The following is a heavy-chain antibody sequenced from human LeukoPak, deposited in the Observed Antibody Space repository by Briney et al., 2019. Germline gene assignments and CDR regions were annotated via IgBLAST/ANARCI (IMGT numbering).Heavy chain of an antibody. J-gene: IGHJ4*02. CDR1: GGSISSHYY. D-gene: IGHD3-10*01. Sequence: SETLSLTCTVSGGSISSHYYWIWIRQPPGKGLEWIGSIYYSGSTYYNPSLKSRVTISLDTSKNQFSLKLTSVTAADTAVYYCATVNYSSRRPTVTFDFWGQGTLVTVSS. V-gene: IGHV4-39*01. CDR3: ATVNYSSRRPTVTFDF. CDR2: IYYSGST.